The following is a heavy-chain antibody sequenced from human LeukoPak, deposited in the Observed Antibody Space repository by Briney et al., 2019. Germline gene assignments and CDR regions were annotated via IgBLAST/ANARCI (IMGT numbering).Heavy chain of an antibody. J-gene: IGHJ4*02. D-gene: IGHD1-26*01. CDR3: ARGEGVVGSTGLSY. CDR1: GCNFDGYY. Sequence: ASVKVSCTASGCNFDGYYIHWVRQAPGQGLEWMAWINPNTDDTHFAQKFQDRVTLSRDNSISTAYLELRSLRYDDTAVYYCARGEGVVGSTGLSYWGQGTLVSVSS. V-gene: IGHV1-2*02. CDR2: INPNTDDT.